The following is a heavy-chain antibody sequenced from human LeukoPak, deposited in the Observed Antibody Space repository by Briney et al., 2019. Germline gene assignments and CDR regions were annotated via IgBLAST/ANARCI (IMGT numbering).Heavy chain of an antibody. D-gene: IGHD6-19*01. Sequence: GASVKVSCKASGYPFTGYYMHWVRQAPGQGLEWMGWINPNTGDTNYAQKFQGRVTMTRDTSISTAYMELSSLRSEDTAVYYCARGGSSGWSRDYFDYWGQGTLVTVSS. J-gene: IGHJ4*02. CDR3: ARGGSSGWSRDYFDY. CDR2: INPNTGDT. V-gene: IGHV1-2*02. CDR1: GYPFTGYY.